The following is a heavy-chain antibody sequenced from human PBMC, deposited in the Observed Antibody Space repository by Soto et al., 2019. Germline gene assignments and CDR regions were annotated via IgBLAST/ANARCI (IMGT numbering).Heavy chain of an antibody. CDR3: ARTAAYDY. CDR1: GFTFSSYA. Sequence: ASGFTFSSYAMHWVRQAPGKGLEWVAVISYDGSNKYYADSVKGRFTISRDNSKNTLYLQMNSLRAEDTAVYYCARTAAYDYWGQGTLVTVSS. D-gene: IGHD2-21*01. J-gene: IGHJ4*02. CDR2: ISYDGSNK. V-gene: IGHV3-30-3*01.